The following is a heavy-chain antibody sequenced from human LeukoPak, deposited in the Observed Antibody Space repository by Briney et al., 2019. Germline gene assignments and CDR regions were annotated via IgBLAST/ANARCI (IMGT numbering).Heavy chain of an antibody. D-gene: IGHD3-10*01. CDR1: GGSISSYY. Sequence: SETLSLTCTVSGGSISSYYWSWIRQPPGKGLEWIGYIYYSGSTNYNPSLKSRVTISVDTSKTQFSLKLSSVTAADTAVYYCARGPLLQTYYYGSGSYGFSYNWFDPWGQGTLVTVSS. J-gene: IGHJ5*02. CDR3: ARGPLLQTYYYGSGSYGFSYNWFDP. V-gene: IGHV4-59*12. CDR2: IYYSGST.